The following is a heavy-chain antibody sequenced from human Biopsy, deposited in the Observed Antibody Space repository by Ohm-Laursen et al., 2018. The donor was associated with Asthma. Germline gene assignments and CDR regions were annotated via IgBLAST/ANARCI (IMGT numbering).Heavy chain of an antibody. CDR2: ISVYNGNT. V-gene: IGHV1-18*01. Sequence: ASVKVSCKASGYTFNSAGITWVRQAPGQGLEWMGWISVYNGNTKVAQKLQDRVTMITDTSTSAAYMELRSLRSDDTAVYFCARAVDYSHYYGIDVWGQGTKVTVS. CDR1: GYTFNSAG. J-gene: IGHJ6*02. CDR3: ARAVDYSHYYGIDV. D-gene: IGHD3-10*01.